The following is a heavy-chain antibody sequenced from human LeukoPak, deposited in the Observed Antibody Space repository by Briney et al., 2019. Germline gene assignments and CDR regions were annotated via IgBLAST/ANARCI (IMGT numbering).Heavy chain of an antibody. CDR2: IYNSGGT. Sequence: TASETLSLTCTVSGGSISSGGYYWSWIRQHPGKGLEWIGYIYNSGGTYYNPSLKSRVTISVDTSKNQFSLKLSSVTAADTAVYYCARVISPRGSSGGWFDPWGQGTLVTVSS. J-gene: IGHJ5*02. CDR3: ARVISPRGSSGGWFDP. CDR1: GGSISSGGYY. D-gene: IGHD6-6*01. V-gene: IGHV4-31*03.